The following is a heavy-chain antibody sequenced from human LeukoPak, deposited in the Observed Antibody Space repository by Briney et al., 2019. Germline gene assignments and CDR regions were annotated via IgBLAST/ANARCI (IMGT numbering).Heavy chain of an antibody. J-gene: IGHJ6*04. V-gene: IGHV1-69*06. CDR2: IIPIFGTA. CDR1: GGTFSSYA. Sequence: ASVTVSCKASGGTFSSYAISWMRQAPGQGLEWMGGIIPIFGTANYAQKFQGRGKITADKSTSTAYMELSSLRSEDTAVYYCARGSGYYYYYGMDVWGKGTTVTVSS. CDR3: ARGSGYYYYYGMDV.